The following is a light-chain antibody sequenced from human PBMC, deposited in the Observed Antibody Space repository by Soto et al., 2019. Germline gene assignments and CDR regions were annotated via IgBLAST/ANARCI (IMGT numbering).Light chain of an antibody. Sequence: QSVLTQPPSASGTPGQRVTISCSGSTSNIGRNTVHWYQQLPGTAPKLLIHSNNQRPSGVPDRFSGSKSGTSASLAISGLRSEDEADYYCGAWDDSLTGVVFGGGTKLTVL. J-gene: IGLJ2*01. CDR1: TSNIGRNT. CDR2: SNN. V-gene: IGLV1-44*01. CDR3: GAWDDSLTGVV.